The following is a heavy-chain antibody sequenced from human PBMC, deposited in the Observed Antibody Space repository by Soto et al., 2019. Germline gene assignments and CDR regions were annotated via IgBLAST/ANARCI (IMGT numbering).Heavy chain of an antibody. J-gene: IGHJ4*02. Sequence: QVQLVQSGAELKKPGSSVRVSCKISGDSFSSYAISWVRQAPGEGLEWVGGIIPIFETANYAQKFQGRVTITAVESTTTAYMEVTILRPEDTAIFYCAASDSSSWQHDYWGQGTLITVSS. CDR2: IIPIFETA. D-gene: IGHD6-13*01. CDR1: GDSFSSYA. V-gene: IGHV1-69*01. CDR3: AASDSSSWQHDY.